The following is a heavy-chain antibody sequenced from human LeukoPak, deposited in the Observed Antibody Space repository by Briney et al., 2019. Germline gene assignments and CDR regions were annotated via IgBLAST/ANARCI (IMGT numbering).Heavy chain of an antibody. CDR1: GGSVSSGSYY. D-gene: IGHD2-15*01. V-gene: IGHV4-61*01. CDR3: ARGGVVVAATPFDY. CDR2: IYYSGST. Sequence: SETLSLTRTVSGGSVSSGSYYWSWIRQPPGKGLEWIGYIYYSGSTNYNPSLKSRVTISVDTSKNQFSLKLSSVTAADTAVYYCARGGVVVAATPFDYWGQGTLVTVSS. J-gene: IGHJ4*02.